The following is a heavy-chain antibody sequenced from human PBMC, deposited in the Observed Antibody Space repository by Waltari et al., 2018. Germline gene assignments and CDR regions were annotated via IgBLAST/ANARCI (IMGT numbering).Heavy chain of an antibody. D-gene: IGHD6-13*01. CDR1: GYSISSGYY. CDR3: ASGQQLPLGY. V-gene: IGHV4-38-2*01. J-gene: IGHJ4*02. CDR2: IYHSGST. Sequence: QVQLQESGPGLVKPSETLSLTCAVSGYSISSGYYWGWIRQPPGKGLEWIGSIYHSGSTYYNPSLKSRVTISVDTSKNQFSLKLSSVTAADTAVYYCASGQQLPLGYWGQGTLVTVSS.